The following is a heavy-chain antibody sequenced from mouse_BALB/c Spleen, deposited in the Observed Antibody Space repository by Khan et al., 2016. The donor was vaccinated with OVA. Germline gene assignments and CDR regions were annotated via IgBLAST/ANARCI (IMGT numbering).Heavy chain of an antibody. Sequence: EVELVESGGGLVKPGGSLKLSCSASGFTFSSYAMFWARQTPEKRLELVATMSSGCHFTFYPDSVKGRFTISRDSARNTLYLQLSSVRSEDTAMHYCARSLVDYHAMDYWDQGTSVAVSS. CDR3: ARSLVDYHAMDY. V-gene: IGHV5-9-3*01. D-gene: IGHD2-2*01. CDR2: MSSGCHFT. CDR1: GFTFSSYA. J-gene: IGHJ4*01.